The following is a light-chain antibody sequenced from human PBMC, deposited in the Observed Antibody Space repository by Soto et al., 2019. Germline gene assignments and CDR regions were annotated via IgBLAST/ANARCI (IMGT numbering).Light chain of an antibody. CDR2: EVS. CDR3: SSYTSSSSFV. J-gene: IGLJ1*01. CDR1: SSDVGGYNY. V-gene: IGLV2-14*01. Sequence: QSALTQPASVSGSPGQSITISCTGTSSDVGGYNYVSWYQQHPGKAPKLMIYEVSNRPSGVSNRFSGSKSGNTASLTISGLQAEDEAVYYCSSYTSSSSFVFATGTKVTVL.